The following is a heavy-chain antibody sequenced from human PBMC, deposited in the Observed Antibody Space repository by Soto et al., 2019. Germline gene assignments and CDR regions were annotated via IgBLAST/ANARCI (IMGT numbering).Heavy chain of an antibody. CDR3: ARAMRFDSSGYYSDFDY. CDR1: GYTFTSYA. Sequence: GASVKVSCKASGYTFTSYAMHWVRQAPGQRLEWMGWINAGNGNTKYSQKFQGRVTITRDTSASTAYMELSSLRSEDTAVYYCARAMRFDSSGYYSDFDYWGQGTLVTVS. CDR2: INAGNGNT. J-gene: IGHJ4*02. D-gene: IGHD3-22*01. V-gene: IGHV1-3*01.